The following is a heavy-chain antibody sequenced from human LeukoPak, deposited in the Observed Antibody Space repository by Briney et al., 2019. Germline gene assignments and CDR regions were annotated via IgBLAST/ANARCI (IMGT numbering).Heavy chain of an antibody. Sequence: AGSLRLSCTTSGLTFSASWLSWVRQAPGKGLEWVANIKEDGSVEDYMDSVRGRFTISRDNAKNSLYLQMDSLRAEDTAVYYCARDGTGAYFDYWGQGTLVTVSS. V-gene: IGHV3-7*01. D-gene: IGHD3-10*01. CDR3: ARDGTGAYFDY. CDR2: IKEDGSVE. CDR1: GLTFSASW. J-gene: IGHJ4*02.